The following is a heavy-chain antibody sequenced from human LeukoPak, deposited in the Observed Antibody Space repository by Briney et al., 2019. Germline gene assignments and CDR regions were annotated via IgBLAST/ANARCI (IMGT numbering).Heavy chain of an antibody. CDR2: ISYDGSNK. D-gene: IGHD6-19*01. CDR3: ARDGQWLTYYGMDV. CDR1: GFTFSSYA. J-gene: IGHJ6*02. Sequence: GGPLRLSCAASGFTFSSYAMHWVRQAPGKGLEWVAVISYDGSNKYYADSVKGRFTISRDNSKNTLYLQMNSLRAEDTAVYYCARDGQWLTYYGMDVWGQGTTVTVSS. V-gene: IGHV3-30-3*01.